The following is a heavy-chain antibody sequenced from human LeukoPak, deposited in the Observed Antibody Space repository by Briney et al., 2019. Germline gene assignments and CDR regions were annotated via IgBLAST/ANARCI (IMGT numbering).Heavy chain of an antibody. CDR2: ISPNSGGT. Sequence: VASVKVSCKASGYTFTGYYMHWVRQAPGLGLEWMGWISPNSGGTNYAQKFQGRVTMTRDTSISTAYMELSRLRSDDTAVYYCARDRAVATIGGVDYWGQGTLVTVSS. D-gene: IGHD5-12*01. V-gene: IGHV1-2*02. CDR3: ARDRAVATIGGVDY. J-gene: IGHJ4*02. CDR1: GYTFTGYY.